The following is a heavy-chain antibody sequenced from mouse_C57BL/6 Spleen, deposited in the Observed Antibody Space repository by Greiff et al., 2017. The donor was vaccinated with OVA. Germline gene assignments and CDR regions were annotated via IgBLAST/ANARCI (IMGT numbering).Heavy chain of an antibody. CDR2: IRNKANGYTT. D-gene: IGHD2-3*01. CDR3: ARFKGIYDGYSFDY. V-gene: IGHV7-3*01. Sequence: EVMLVESGGGLVQPGGSLSLSCAASGFTFTDYYMSWVRQPPGKALEWLGFIRNKANGYTTEYSASVKGRFTISRDNSQSILYLQMNALRAEDSATYYCARFKGIYDGYSFDYWGQGTTLTVSS. CDR1: GFTFTDYY. J-gene: IGHJ2*01.